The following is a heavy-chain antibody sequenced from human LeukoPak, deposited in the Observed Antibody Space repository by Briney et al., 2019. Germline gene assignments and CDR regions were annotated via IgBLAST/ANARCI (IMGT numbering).Heavy chain of an antibody. CDR1: GFTVSTNH. V-gene: IGHV3-53*01. CDR2: INDVDTP. D-gene: IGHD3-22*01. Sequence: PGGSLSLSCAVSGFTVSTNHMTWVRQAPGKGLEWVSAINDVDTPYYADTVRGRFTISRDSANNTLYLQMKRLRAEDTAVYYCARDMVHSSGALDWGGQGTLVTV. J-gene: IGHJ4*02. CDR3: ARDMVHSSGALDW.